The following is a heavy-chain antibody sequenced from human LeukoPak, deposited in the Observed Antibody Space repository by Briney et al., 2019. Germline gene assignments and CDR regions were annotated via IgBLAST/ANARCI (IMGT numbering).Heavy chain of an antibody. CDR1: GFPFSRYW. J-gene: IGHJ3*02. CDR2: IKEGGSVK. Sequence: GGSLRLSCAASGFPFSRYWLSWVRQAPGKWLEWVANIKEGGSVKYYVDSVKGRFTISRDNAKKSLSLQMNSLRAEDTAIYYCARSNRDGFDMWGQGTVVTVS. D-gene: IGHD2/OR15-2a*01. V-gene: IGHV3-7*02. CDR3: ARSNRDGFDM.